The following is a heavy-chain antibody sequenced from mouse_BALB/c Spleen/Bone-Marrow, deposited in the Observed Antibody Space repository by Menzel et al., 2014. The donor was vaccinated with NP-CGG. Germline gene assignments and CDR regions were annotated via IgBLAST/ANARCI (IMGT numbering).Heavy chain of an antibody. V-gene: IGHV1S29*02. Sequence: EVQLVESGPELVKPGASVKISCKASGYAFTDYNMHWVKQSHGKSPEWIGYIYPYNGGTGYNQKFKSKATLTVDNSSSTAYMELRSLTSEDSAVYYCARRFITTAAWFAYWGQGTLVTVFA. CDR3: ARRFITTAAWFAY. CDR2: IYPYNGGT. J-gene: IGHJ3*01. CDR1: GYAFTDYN. D-gene: IGHD1-2*01.